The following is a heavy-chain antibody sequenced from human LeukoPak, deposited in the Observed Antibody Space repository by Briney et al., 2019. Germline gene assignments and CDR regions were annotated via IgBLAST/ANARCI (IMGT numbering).Heavy chain of an antibody. CDR2: ISDDGSNK. Sequence: GGSLRLSCAASGFTFSSHAIHWVRQAPGKGLEWVAAISDDGSNKYYADSAKGRFTISRDNSKNTLSLQMSSLRSEDTAVYYCARDGGWYLGYWGQGTLVTVSS. D-gene: IGHD6-19*01. CDR3: ARDGGWYLGY. V-gene: IGHV3-30*04. CDR1: GFTFSSHA. J-gene: IGHJ4*02.